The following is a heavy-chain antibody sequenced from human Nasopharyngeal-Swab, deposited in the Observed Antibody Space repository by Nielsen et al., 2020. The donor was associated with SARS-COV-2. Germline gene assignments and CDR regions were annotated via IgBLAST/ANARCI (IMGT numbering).Heavy chain of an antibody. V-gene: IGHV3-21*01. CDR1: GFTFSSYS. CDR2: ISSSSSYI. Sequence: GESLKISCAASGFTFSSYSMNWVRQAPGKGLEWVSSISSSSSYIYYDSVKGRFTISRDNAKNSLYLQMNSLRAEDTAVYYCARDGDYSGWELTDYWGQGTLVTVSS. J-gene: IGHJ4*02. CDR3: ARDGDYSGWELTDY. D-gene: IGHD1-26*01.